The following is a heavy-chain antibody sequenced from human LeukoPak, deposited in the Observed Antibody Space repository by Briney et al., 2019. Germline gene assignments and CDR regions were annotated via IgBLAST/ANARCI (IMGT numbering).Heavy chain of an antibody. CDR2: IYGDGRT. V-gene: IGHV3-53*01. CDR3: ARGLGLGVVSPYFDY. D-gene: IGHD3-3*01. CDR1: GFSFSNNY. J-gene: IGHJ4*02. Sequence: GGSLRLSCVVSGFSFSNNYIIWVRQAPGNGLERVSVIYGDGRTSHSASVRGRFTISRDNSKNIVSLQMNNLRAEDTAVYYCARGLGLGVVSPYFDYWGQGTLVTVSS.